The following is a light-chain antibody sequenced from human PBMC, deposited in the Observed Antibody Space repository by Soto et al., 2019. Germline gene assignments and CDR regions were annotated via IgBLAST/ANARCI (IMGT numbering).Light chain of an antibody. CDR3: QQYGRSPCT. CDR2: GAS. J-gene: IGKJ1*01. V-gene: IGKV3-20*01. CDR1: QSVNSNY. Sequence: IVLTQSPGTLSLSPGERATLSCRASQSVNSNYLAWYQQKPGQAPRLPIYGASSRASGIPARFGGSGSWTDFTLTISSLEAEDFAVYYCQQYGRSPCTFGQGTKVEIK.